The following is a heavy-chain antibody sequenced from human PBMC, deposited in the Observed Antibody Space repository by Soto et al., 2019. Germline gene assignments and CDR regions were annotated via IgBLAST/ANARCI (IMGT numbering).Heavy chain of an antibody. CDR2: ISGNGGTT. CDR3: GKGQLWTQRGLDY. D-gene: IGHD2-21*01. Sequence: EVQLLESGGGLIQPGGSLRLSCAASGVTFTNDAMSWVRQAPGKGLEWISAISGNGGTTYFADSMEGRFSVSRGNSKDTLYLQTDSRRAEDTAMYYCGKGQLWTQRGLDYWGRGTLVTVSS. J-gene: IGHJ4*02. V-gene: IGHV3-23*01. CDR1: GVTFTNDA.